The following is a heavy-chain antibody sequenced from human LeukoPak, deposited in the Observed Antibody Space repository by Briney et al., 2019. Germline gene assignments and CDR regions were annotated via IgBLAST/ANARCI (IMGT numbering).Heavy chain of an antibody. Sequence: ASVKVSCKASGYTFTGYYMHWVRQAPGQGLEWMGWINPNSGGTNYAQKFQGRVTMTRDTSISTAYMELSRLRSDDTAVYYCAGMVYASVASDIWGQGTMVTVSS. CDR1: GYTFTGYY. CDR2: INPNSGGT. V-gene: IGHV1-2*02. D-gene: IGHD2-8*01. CDR3: AGMVYASVASDI. J-gene: IGHJ3*02.